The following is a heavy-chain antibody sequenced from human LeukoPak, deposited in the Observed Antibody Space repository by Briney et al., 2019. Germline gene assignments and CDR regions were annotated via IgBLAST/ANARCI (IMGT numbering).Heavy chain of an antibody. J-gene: IGHJ6*02. V-gene: IGHV5-51*01. CDR1: GFIFSNNW. CDR3: ARRATSPYYGMDV. Sequence: GGSLRLSCVASGFIFSNNWMTWVRQMPGKGLEWMGIIYPGDSDTRYSPSFQGQVTISADKSISTAYLQWSSLKASDTAMYYCARRATSPYYGMDVWGQGTTVTVSS. CDR2: IYPGDSDT.